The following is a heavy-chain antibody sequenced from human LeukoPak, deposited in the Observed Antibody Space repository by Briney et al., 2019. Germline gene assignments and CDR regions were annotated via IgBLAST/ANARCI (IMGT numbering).Heavy chain of an antibody. D-gene: IGHD6-19*01. V-gene: IGHV3-64D*06. CDR2: IGSNGRST. Sequence: GGSLRLSCSASGFTFDRFAMHWVRQAPGKGLEYLSGIGSNGRSTHNADSVRGRFTISRDNSKNTLFLQMTSLRAEDTAVYYCVNQISGWVYWGQGTLVTVSS. CDR3: VNQISGWVY. J-gene: IGHJ4*02. CDR1: GFTFDRFA.